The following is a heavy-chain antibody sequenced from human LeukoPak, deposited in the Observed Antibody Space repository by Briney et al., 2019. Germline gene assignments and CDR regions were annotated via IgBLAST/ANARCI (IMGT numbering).Heavy chain of an antibody. D-gene: IGHD3-22*01. Sequence: GGSLRLSCAASGFTFSSYSMNWVRQAPGKGLVWVSYISGSSRVIYYADSVKGRFTISRDNAKNSLYLQMNSLGDEGTAVYYCARDLDTSGYTFDYWGQGTLVTVSS. J-gene: IGHJ4*02. CDR3: ARDLDTSGYTFDY. CDR1: GFTFSSYS. CDR2: ISGSSRVI. V-gene: IGHV3-48*02.